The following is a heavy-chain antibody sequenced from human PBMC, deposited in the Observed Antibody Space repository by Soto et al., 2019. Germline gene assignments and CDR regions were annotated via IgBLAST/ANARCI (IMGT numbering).Heavy chain of an antibody. CDR3: ARDRYYDFWSGSKAYFDY. CDR2: ISAYNGNT. Sequence: ASVKVSCKASGYTFTSYGISWMRQAPGQGLEWMGWISAYNGNTNYAQKLQGRVTMTTDTSTSTAYMELRSLRSDDTAVHYCARDRYYDFWSGSKAYFDYWGQGTLVTVSS. CDR1: GYTFTSYG. D-gene: IGHD3-3*01. V-gene: IGHV1-18*01. J-gene: IGHJ4*02.